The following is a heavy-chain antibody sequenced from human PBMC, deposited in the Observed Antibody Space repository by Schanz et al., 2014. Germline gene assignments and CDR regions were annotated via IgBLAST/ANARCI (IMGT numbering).Heavy chain of an antibody. CDR2: IRYDGRNK. Sequence: QAQLVESGGGVVQPGRSLRLSCVASGFTFISYDIHWVRQAPGKGLEWVAVIRYDGRNKNFVESVKGRFTISRDNSNNTVYLQMNTLRAEDTAVYYCAKDAVALVPEYFMDVWGKGTPVTVSS. J-gene: IGHJ6*03. CDR1: GFTFISYD. CDR3: AKDAVALVPEYFMDV. D-gene: IGHD2-15*01. V-gene: IGHV3-33*06.